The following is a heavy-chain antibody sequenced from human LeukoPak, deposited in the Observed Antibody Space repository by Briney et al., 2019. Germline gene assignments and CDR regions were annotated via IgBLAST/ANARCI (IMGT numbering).Heavy chain of an antibody. CDR3: VRSGYYFTQKAESYFDF. V-gene: IGHV4-39*01. CDR1: GGSISSSSFY. J-gene: IGHJ4*02. Sequence: PSETLSLTCTVSGGSISSSSFYWGWIRQPPGKGLEWIAGMYYSGSTYYNPSLKRRITISVDPSENQFSLKLSSVTAADTAVYFCVRSGYYFTQKAESYFDFWGQGTLVTVSS. CDR2: MYYSGST. D-gene: IGHD3-3*01.